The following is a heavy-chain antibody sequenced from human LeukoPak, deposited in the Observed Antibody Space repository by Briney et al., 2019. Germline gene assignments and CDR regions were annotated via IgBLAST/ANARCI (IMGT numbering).Heavy chain of an antibody. CDR3: ARASGKVLRFLEWSPGDWFDP. CDR2: IIPILGIA. V-gene: IGHV1-69*04. D-gene: IGHD3-3*01. CDR1: GYTFTNYG. J-gene: IGHJ5*02. Sequence: SVKVSCKASGYTFTNYGISWVRQAPGQGLEWMGRIIPILGIANYAQKFQGRVTITADKSTSTAYMELSSLRSEDTAVYYCARASGKVLRFLEWSPGDWFDPWGQGTLVTVSS.